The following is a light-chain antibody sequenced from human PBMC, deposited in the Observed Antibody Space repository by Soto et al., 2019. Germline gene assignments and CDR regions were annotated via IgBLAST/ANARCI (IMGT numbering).Light chain of an antibody. J-gene: IGLJ2*01. CDR2: EAS. Sequence: QSALTQPASVSGSPGQSITISCTGTTSDVGSYNLVSWYQLHPGKAPKLMIYEASKRPSGVSNRFSGSKSGNTASLKISGIKAEDEADYYCCSYAGSYNLVFGGGIKVTVL. CDR1: TSDVGSYNL. V-gene: IGLV2-23*01. CDR3: CSYAGSYNLV.